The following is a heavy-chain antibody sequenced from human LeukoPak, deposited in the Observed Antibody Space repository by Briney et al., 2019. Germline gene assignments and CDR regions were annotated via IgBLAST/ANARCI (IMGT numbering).Heavy chain of an antibody. J-gene: IGHJ6*02. CDR3: AREIPQQLVAMDV. D-gene: IGHD6-13*01. CDR2: IKEDGTGK. Sequence: PGGSLRLSCAASGFTFSTYWMSWLRQAPGKGLEWLANIKEDGTGKNHVDSVKGRFTISRDNAKKSLYLQMNGLRAEDTAVYYCAREIPQQLVAMDVWGQGTTVTVSS. CDR1: GFTFSTYW. V-gene: IGHV3-7*04.